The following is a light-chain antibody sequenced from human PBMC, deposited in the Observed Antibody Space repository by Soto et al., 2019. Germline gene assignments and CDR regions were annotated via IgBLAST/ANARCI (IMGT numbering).Light chain of an antibody. CDR2: GVN. Sequence: QSVLTQPASVSGSPGQSITVSCTGSSSDFGDDTYVSWYQQQPGKGPNLLIYGVNSRPSGISNRFSGSKSGNTASLTISGLQGEDEAEYVCGSFTTSRIWVFGGGTKVTVL. J-gene: IGLJ3*02. CDR3: GSFTTSRIWV. CDR1: SSDFGDDTY. V-gene: IGLV2-14*01.